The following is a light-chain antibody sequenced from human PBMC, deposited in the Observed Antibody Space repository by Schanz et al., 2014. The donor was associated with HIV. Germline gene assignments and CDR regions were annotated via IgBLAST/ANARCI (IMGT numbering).Light chain of an antibody. J-gene: IGLJ3*02. CDR1: NSNIGSNT. V-gene: IGLV1-44*01. CDR2: SND. CDR3: STYTTSKTWV. Sequence: QSVLTQSPSASGTPGQTVTISCSGSNSNIGSNTVDWYQQLPGTAPKLLIYSNDQRPSGVPARFSGSKSGTSASLAIRGLQSEDEAEYYCSTYTTSKTWVFGGGTKVTVL.